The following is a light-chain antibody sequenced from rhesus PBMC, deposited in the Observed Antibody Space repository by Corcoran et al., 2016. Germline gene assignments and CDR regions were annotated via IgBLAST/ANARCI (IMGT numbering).Light chain of an antibody. V-gene: IGKV1-94*01. CDR2: GAS. Sequence: DIQMTQSPSSLSASVGDRVTVTCRASQDIYMELRWYQQKPGKSHTLLFYGASSWQTWVSSRMSGSASVTDYTLTISSLQPEDFATYYCLQEYTTPFTFGGGTKVEIK. J-gene: IGKJ4*01. CDR3: LQEYTTPFT. CDR1: QDIYME.